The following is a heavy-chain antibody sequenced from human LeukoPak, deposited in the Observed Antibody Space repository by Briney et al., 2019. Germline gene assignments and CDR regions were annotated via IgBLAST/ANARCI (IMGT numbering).Heavy chain of an antibody. CDR2: IRYHGSDK. CDR1: GFTFSSCG. V-gene: IGHV3-30*02. D-gene: IGHD6-13*01. CDR3: AKSPSSWKFDD. Sequence: GGSLRLSCAASGFTFSSCGMHWVRQAPGKGLEWVAFIRYHGSDKYYAGSVKGRFTISRDNSENMVYLQMNSLRAEDTAVYYCAKSPSSWKFDDWGQGTLVTVSS. J-gene: IGHJ4*02.